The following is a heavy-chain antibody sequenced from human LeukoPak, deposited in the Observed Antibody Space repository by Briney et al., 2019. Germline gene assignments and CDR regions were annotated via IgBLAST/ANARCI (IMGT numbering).Heavy chain of an antibody. CDR3: ARHGSGYYSMDV. J-gene: IGHJ6*02. D-gene: IGHD3-10*01. Sequence: PSETLSLTCTVSGGSISSSSYYWGWIRQPQGKGLEWIGSIYYSGSTYYNPSLKSRVTMSVDTSKNQFSLNLNSVTAADTAVYYCARHGSGYYSMDVWGQGTTVIVSS. V-gene: IGHV4-39*07. CDR2: IYYSGST. CDR1: GGSISSSSYY.